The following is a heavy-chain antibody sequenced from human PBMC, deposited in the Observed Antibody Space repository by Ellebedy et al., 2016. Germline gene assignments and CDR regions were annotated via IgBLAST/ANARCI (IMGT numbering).Heavy chain of an antibody. Sequence: GGSLRLSXAASGFTFSSYGMHWVRQAPGKGLEWVAVIWYDGSNKYYADSVKGRFTISRDNSKNTLYLQMNSLRAEDTAVYYCARAPRAYDAFDIWGQGTMVTVSS. CDR2: IWYDGSNK. V-gene: IGHV3-33*01. CDR1: GFTFSSYG. J-gene: IGHJ3*02. CDR3: ARAPRAYDAFDI.